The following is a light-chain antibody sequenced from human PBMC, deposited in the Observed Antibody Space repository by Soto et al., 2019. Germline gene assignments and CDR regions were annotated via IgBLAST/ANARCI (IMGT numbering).Light chain of an antibody. CDR3: QSYDSSLSALYV. CDR1: SSNIGAGYD. Sequence: QSVLTQPPSVSGAPGQRVTISCTGSSSNIGAGYDVHWYQQLPGTAPKLLIYGNNNQPSGVPDRFSGSKSGTSASLAITGLQAEDEADYYCQSYDSSLSALYVFGTGTKLTVL. CDR2: GNN. V-gene: IGLV1-40*01. J-gene: IGLJ1*01.